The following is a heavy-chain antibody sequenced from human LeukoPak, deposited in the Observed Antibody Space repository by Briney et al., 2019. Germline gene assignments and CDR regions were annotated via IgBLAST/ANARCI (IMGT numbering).Heavy chain of an antibody. CDR3: ASYSGYDDDHLNC. J-gene: IGHJ4*02. V-gene: IGHV3-23*01. CDR1: GFTFSSYA. Sequence: GGSLRLSCAASGFTFSSYAMSWVRQAPGKGLEWVSDISGSGGSTYYADSVKGRFTISRDNSKNTLYLQMNSLRAEDTAVYYCASYSGYDDDHLNCWGQGSLVTVCS. D-gene: IGHD5-12*01. CDR2: ISGSGGST.